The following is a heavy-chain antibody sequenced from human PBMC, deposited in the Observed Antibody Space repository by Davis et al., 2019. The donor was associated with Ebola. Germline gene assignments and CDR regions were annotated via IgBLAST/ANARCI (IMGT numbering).Heavy chain of an antibody. D-gene: IGHD3-22*01. CDR3: ARGAYTNYYDSSGYYYVPRY. V-gene: IGHV3-48*03. Sequence: GESLKISCAASGFTFSTYEMNWVRQAPGKGLEWVSYISSSGSTIYYADSVKGRFTISRDNAENSLYLQMNSLRAEDTAVYYCARGAYTNYYDSSGYYYVPRYWGQGTLVTVSS. CDR1: GFTFSTYE. J-gene: IGHJ4*02. CDR2: ISSSGSTI.